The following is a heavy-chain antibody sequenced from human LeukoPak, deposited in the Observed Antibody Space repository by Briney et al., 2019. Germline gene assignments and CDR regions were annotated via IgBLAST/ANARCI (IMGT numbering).Heavy chain of an antibody. CDR3: AKRHVGAPNPYYYYGMDV. V-gene: IGHV3-23*01. CDR1: GFTFSSYA. CDR2: ISGSGGST. Sequence: GGSLRLSCAASGFTFSSYAMDWVRQAPGKGLEWVSAISGSGGSTYYADSVKGRFTISRDNSKNTLYLQMNSLRAEDTAVYYCAKRHVGAPNPYYYYGMDVWSQGTTVTVSS. J-gene: IGHJ6*02. D-gene: IGHD1-26*01.